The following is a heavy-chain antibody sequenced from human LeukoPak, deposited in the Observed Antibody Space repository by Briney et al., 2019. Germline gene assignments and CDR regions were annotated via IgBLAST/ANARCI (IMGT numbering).Heavy chain of an antibody. J-gene: IGHJ3*02. V-gene: IGHV1-69*13. CDR3: ARGAGPMIVTGGAFDI. Sequence: ASVKVSCKASGGTFSSYAISWVRQAPGQGLEWMGGIIPIFGTANYAQKFQGRVTITADESTSTAYMELSSLRSEDTAVYYCARGAGPMIVTGGAFDIWGQGTMVTVSS. CDR1: GGTFSSYA. D-gene: IGHD3-22*01. CDR2: IIPIFGTA.